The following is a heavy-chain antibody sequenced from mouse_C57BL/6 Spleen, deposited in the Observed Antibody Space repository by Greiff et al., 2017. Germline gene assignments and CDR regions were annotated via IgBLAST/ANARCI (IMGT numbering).Heavy chain of an antibody. Sequence: VQLQQPGTELVKPGASVKLSCKASGYTFTSYWMYWVKQRPGKGPEWIGNINPSNGGTNYNETFQSKATLTVDKSSSTAYMQLSSVTSEDSAVYYCARLYGNYGYLYFDVWGTGTTVTVSS. D-gene: IGHD2-10*02. CDR3: ARLYGNYGYLYFDV. CDR1: GYTFTSYW. J-gene: IGHJ1*03. CDR2: INPSNGGT. V-gene: IGHV1-53*01.